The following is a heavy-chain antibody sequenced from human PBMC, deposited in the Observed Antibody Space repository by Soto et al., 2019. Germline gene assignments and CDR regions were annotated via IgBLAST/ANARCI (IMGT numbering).Heavy chain of an antibody. D-gene: IGHD5-12*01. CDR1: GYTFTGYY. V-gene: IGHV1-58*02. J-gene: IGHJ3*02. Sequence: SVKVSCKASGYTFTGYYMHWVRQAPGQRLEWIGWIVVGSGNTNYAQKFQERVSITRDMSTRTAYMELSSLRSEDTAVYYCAAGVTYDGNFDIWGQGTMVTVSS. CDR2: IVVGSGNT. CDR3: AAGVTYDGNFDI.